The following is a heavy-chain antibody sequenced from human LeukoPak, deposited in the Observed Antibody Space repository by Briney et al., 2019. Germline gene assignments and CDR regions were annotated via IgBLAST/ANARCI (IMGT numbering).Heavy chain of an antibody. CDR3: ARVVVAATTEYYYYYYMDV. V-gene: IGHV4-39*07. J-gene: IGHJ6*03. CDR1: GGSISTSNYY. D-gene: IGHD2-15*01. CDR2: IFYSGST. Sequence: SETLSLTCTVSGGSISTSNYYWGWIRQPPGKGLEWIGNIFYSGSTYYSPSLKSRVTISLDTSRNQFSLKLNSVTAADTAVYYCARVVVAATTEYYYYYYMDVWGKGTTVTISS.